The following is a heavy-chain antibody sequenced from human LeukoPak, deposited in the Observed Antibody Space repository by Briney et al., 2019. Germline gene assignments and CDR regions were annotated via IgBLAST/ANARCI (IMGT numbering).Heavy chain of an antibody. J-gene: IGHJ3*02. Sequence: GGSLRLSCAASGFTFSSYSMNWVRQAPGKGLEWVSSISSSSSYIYYADSVKGRFTISRDNAKNSLYLQMNSLRAEDTAVYYCARNRYCSSTSCEGAFDIWGQGTMVTVSS. V-gene: IGHV3-21*01. CDR1: GFTFSSYS. CDR2: ISSSSSYI. CDR3: ARNRYCSSTSCEGAFDI. D-gene: IGHD2-2*01.